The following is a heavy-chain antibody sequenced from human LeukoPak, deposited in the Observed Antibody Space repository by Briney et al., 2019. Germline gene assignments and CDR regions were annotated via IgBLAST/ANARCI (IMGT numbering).Heavy chain of an antibody. V-gene: IGHV1-24*01. Sequence: ASVKVSCKVSGYTLTGLSMHWVRQAPGKGLEWMGGFDPEDGETIYAQKFQGRVTMTEDTSTDTAYMELSSLRSEDTAVYDCATSTPYKGGSSGGWFDPWGQGTLVTVSS. CDR1: GYTLTGLS. D-gene: IGHD1-26*01. CDR2: FDPEDGET. CDR3: ATSTPYKGGSSGGWFDP. J-gene: IGHJ5*02.